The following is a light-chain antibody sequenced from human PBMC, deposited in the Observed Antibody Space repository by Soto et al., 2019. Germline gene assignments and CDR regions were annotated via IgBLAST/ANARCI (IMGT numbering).Light chain of an antibody. Sequence: QSALTQPASVSGSPGQSITISCTGTSSDVGGYNYVSWYQQHPGKAPKLMIYDVSNRPSGVPNRFSGSKSGNTASLTISGLQAEYEADYYCSSYTSSSTLLYVFGTGTKVTVL. CDR2: DVS. CDR3: SSYTSSSTLLYV. CDR1: SSDVGGYNY. J-gene: IGLJ1*01. V-gene: IGLV2-14*01.